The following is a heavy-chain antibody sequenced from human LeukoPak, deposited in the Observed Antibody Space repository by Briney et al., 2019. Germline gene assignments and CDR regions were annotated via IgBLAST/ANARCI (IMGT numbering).Heavy chain of an antibody. Sequence: GSLRLSCAASGFTLSSHAMHWVRQAPGMGLEWVAYMSYHGSNKFYADSVKGRFTISRDNSRNTLSLLMSSLRPEDTALYYCVRDKSNSGSYLDFWGQGTLVTVSS. CDR2: MSYHGSNK. D-gene: IGHD1-26*01. V-gene: IGHV3-30*15. CDR1: GFTLSSHA. CDR3: VRDKSNSGSYLDF. J-gene: IGHJ4*02.